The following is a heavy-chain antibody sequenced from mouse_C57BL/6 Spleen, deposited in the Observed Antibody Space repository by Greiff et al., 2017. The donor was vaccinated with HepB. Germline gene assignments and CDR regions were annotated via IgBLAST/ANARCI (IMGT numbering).Heavy chain of an antibody. Sequence: EVKLVESGGDLVKPGGSLKLSCAASGFTFSSYGMSWVRQTPDKRLEWVATISSGGSYTYYPDSVKGRFTISRDNAKNTLYLQMSSLKSEDTAMYYCARRYYYDPYYAMDYWGQGTSVTVSS. CDR3: ARRYYYDPYYAMDY. V-gene: IGHV5-6*02. CDR1: GFTFSSYG. J-gene: IGHJ4*01. D-gene: IGHD2-4*01. CDR2: ISSGGSYT.